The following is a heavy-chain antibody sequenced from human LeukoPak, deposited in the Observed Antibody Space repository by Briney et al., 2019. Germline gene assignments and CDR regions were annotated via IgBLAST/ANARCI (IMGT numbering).Heavy chain of an antibody. Sequence: PSETLSLTCTVSGGSANSGSYYWSWIRQPPGKGLEWIGYIYYSGSTNYNPSLKSRVTISADTSKNQFSLKLSSVTAADTAVYFCARLSTHDAFEIWGQGTMVTVSS. CDR1: GGSANSGSYY. CDR2: IYYSGST. V-gene: IGHV4-61*01. CDR3: ARLSTHDAFEI. D-gene: IGHD3-3*02. J-gene: IGHJ3*02.